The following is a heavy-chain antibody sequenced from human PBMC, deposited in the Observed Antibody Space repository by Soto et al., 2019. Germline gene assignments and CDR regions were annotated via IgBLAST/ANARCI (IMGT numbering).Heavy chain of an antibody. CDR2: INHSGST. J-gene: IGHJ4*02. CDR1: GGSFSGYY. Sequence: SETLSLTCAVYGGSFSGYYWSWIRQPPGKGLEWIGEINHSGSTNYNPSLESRVTISVDTSKNQFSLKLSSVTAADTAVYYCASSSLELLLYWGQGTLVTAPQ. CDR3: ASSSLELLLY. V-gene: IGHV4-34*01. D-gene: IGHD1-7*01.